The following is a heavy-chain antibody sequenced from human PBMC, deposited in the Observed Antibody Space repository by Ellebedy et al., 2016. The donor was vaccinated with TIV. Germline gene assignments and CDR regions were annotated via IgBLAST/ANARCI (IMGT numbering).Heavy chain of an antibody. Sequence: GESLKISCAASGFTFSNYVMSWVRQAPGKGLEWVSTISAGGGATYYADSLKGRFTISRDSAKNSLYLQMNSLRAEDTAVYYCARGSGDLPFDYWGQGTLVTVSS. CDR2: ISAGGGAT. CDR1: GFTFSNYV. J-gene: IGHJ4*02. D-gene: IGHD4-17*01. V-gene: IGHV3-23*01. CDR3: ARGSGDLPFDY.